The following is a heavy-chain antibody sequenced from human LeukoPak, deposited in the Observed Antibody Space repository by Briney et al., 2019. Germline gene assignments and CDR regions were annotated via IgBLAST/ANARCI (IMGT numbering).Heavy chain of an antibody. V-gene: IGHV4-59*08. D-gene: IGHD4-17*01. Sequence: TETLSLTCTVSGGSISSYYWSWIRQPPGKGLQWIGYIYYSGSTNYNPSLKSRVTISVDTSKNQFSLKLSSVTAADTAVYYCARLCGDYGIDYWGQGTLVTVS. CDR2: IYYSGST. CDR3: ARLCGDYGIDY. J-gene: IGHJ4*02. CDR1: GGSISSYY.